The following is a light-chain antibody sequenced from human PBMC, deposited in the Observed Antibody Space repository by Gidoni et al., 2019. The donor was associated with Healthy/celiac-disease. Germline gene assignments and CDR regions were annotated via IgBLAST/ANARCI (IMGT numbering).Light chain of an antibody. CDR1: KSVSSSY. J-gene: IGKJ1*01. Sequence: EIVFTQSPGTLSLSPGERDTLSCRASKSVSSSYLAWYQQKPGQAPRLLIYGASSRATGIPDRFSGSGSGTDFTLTISRLEPEDFAVYYCQQYGSSPRTFGQGTKVEIK. CDR2: GAS. CDR3: QQYGSSPRT. V-gene: IGKV3-20*01.